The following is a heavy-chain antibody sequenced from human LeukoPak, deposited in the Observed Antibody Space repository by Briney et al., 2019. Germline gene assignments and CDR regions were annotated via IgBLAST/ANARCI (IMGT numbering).Heavy chain of an antibody. CDR1: GGSFSGYY. J-gene: IGHJ3*02. V-gene: IGHV4-34*01. CDR3: ARGYSGSITDRDAFDI. Sequence: HPSETLSLTCAVYGGSFSGYYWSWIRQPPGKGLEWIGEINHSGSTNYNPSLKSRVTISVDTSKNQFSLRLSSVTAADTAVYYCARGYSGSITDRDAFDIWGQGTMVTVSS. CDR2: INHSGST. D-gene: IGHD1-26*01.